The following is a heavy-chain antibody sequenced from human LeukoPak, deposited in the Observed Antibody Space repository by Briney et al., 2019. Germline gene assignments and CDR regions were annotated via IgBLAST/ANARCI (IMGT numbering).Heavy chain of an antibody. Sequence: PGGSLRLSCAASGFTFTNNFMRWVRQVPGEGREGVANIKQDGSEKTYADSVRGRFTIFRDNAKDSVYLQMNSLRAEDSAIYYCAREGFYFFDFWGQGTLVTVSS. CDR1: GFTFTNNF. V-gene: IGHV3-7*01. CDR2: IKQDGSEK. J-gene: IGHJ4*01. CDR3: AREGFYFFDF.